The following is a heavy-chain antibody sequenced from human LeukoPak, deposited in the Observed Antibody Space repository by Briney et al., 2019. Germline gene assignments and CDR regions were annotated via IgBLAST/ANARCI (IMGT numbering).Heavy chain of an antibody. J-gene: IGHJ4*02. CDR1: GLTFSTSG. Sequence: NPGGSLRLSCTASGLTFSTSGFNWVRQAPGKGLEWVASIGPTGSDRYHADSIKGRFTISRDNANNFLYLQMNSLRAEDTAVYYCATETNGSHYDYWGQGTLVIVSS. CDR2: IGPTGSDR. CDR3: ATETNGSHYDY. D-gene: IGHD1-14*01. V-gene: IGHV3-21*06.